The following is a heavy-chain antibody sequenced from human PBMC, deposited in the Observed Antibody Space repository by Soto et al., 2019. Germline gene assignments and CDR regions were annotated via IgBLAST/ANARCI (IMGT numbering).Heavy chain of an antibody. V-gene: IGHV4-61*01. CDR1: GGSVSSGSYY. CDR2: ILSSGST. J-gene: IGHJ4*02. CDR3: ARQRIAAAQYYFDY. D-gene: IGHD6-13*01. Sequence: ETLSLTCTVSGGSVSSGSYYWTWIRQSPGKGLEWMGYILSSGSTDYNPSLKSRVTISVDTSKNEFSLKLRSVTAADTAVFYCARQRIAAAQYYFDYWGQGMLVTVSS.